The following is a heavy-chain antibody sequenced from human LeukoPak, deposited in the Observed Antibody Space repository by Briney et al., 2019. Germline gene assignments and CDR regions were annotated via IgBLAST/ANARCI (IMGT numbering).Heavy chain of an antibody. Sequence: SETLSLTCTVSGGSISSGDYYWSWIRQPPGKGLEWIGYIYYSGSTYYNPSLKSRVTISVDTSKNQFSLKLSSVTAADTAVYYCARDLRDGYTWGWFDPWGQGTLVTVSS. J-gene: IGHJ5*02. V-gene: IGHV4-30-4*01. CDR1: GGSISSGDYY. CDR3: ARDLRDGYTWGWFDP. D-gene: IGHD5-24*01. CDR2: IYYSGST.